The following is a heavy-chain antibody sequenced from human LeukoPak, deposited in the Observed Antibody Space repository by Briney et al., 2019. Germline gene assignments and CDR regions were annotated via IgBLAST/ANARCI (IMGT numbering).Heavy chain of an antibody. CDR1: GYTFTGYY. V-gene: IGHV1-2*02. CDR2: INPNSGGT. D-gene: IGHD3-22*01. J-gene: IGHJ4*02. CDR3: ARGPPTIVVIITTGDFDC. Sequence: ASVKVSCKASGYTFTGYYMHCVRQAPGQGLEWMGWINPNSGGTHYAQKFQGRVTMTRDTSISTAYMELRRLRSDDRAFYYCARGPPTIVVIITTGDFDCWGQGTLVTVSS.